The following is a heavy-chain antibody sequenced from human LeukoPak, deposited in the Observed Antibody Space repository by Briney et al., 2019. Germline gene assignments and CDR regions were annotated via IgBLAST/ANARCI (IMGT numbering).Heavy chain of an antibody. V-gene: IGHV3-7*01. J-gene: IGHJ6*03. CDR3: ARAGSVLRYFDWLVESFYYMDV. CDR2: IKQDGSEK. CDR1: GFTFTNYY. D-gene: IGHD3-9*01. Sequence: GSLRLSCAVSGFTFTNYYMSWVRQAPGKGLEWVANIKQDGSEKYYVDSVKGRSTISRDNAKNSLYLQMNSLRAEDTAVYYCARAGSVLRYFDWLVESFYYMDVWGKGTTVTISS.